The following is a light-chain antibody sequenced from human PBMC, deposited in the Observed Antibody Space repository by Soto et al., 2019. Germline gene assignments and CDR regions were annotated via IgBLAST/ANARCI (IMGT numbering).Light chain of an antibody. CDR3: QQASSIPFT. CDR2: AAS. CDR1: QGVSSW. V-gene: IGKV1-12*01. J-gene: IGKJ3*01. Sequence: DIQMTQSPSSVSASVGDRVTITCRASQGVSSWLAWYQQKPGKAPNLLIYAASSLQTGVPSRISGSESGTDFTRTISSLQPEDFATYYCQQASSIPFTFGPGTKVDIK.